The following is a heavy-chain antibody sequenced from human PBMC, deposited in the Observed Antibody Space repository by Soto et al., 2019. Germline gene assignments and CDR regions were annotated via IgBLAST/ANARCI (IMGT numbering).Heavy chain of an antibody. Sequence: GGSLRLSCAASGFTFSSYAMGWVRQAPGTGLEWVSVIDGSGGSTSFADSVKGRFSISRDNSKNTLYLHMNSLRAEDTAVYYCAKGGRLRYFSYYYYGMDVWGQGTTVTVSS. V-gene: IGHV3-23*01. CDR1: GFTFSSYA. J-gene: IGHJ6*02. D-gene: IGHD3-9*01. CDR3: AKGGRLRYFSYYYYGMDV. CDR2: IDGSGGST.